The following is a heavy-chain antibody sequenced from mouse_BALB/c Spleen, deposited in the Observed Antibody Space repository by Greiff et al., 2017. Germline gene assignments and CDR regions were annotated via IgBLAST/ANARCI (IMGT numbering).Heavy chain of an antibody. J-gene: IGHJ4*01. D-gene: IGHD2-2*01. Sequence: VKLMESGPGLVAPSQSLSITCTVSGFSLTSYGVHCVRQPPGKGLEWLGVIWAGGSTNYNSALMSRLSISKDNSKSQVFLKMNSLQTDDTAMYYCARDGYDSYYAMDYWGQGTSVTVSS. CDR1: GFSLTSYG. CDR2: IWAGGST. CDR3: ARDGYDSYYAMDY. V-gene: IGHV2-9*02.